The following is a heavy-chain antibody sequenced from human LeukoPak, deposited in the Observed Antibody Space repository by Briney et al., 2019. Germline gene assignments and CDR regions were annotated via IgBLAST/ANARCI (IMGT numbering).Heavy chain of an antibody. CDR1: GFTFSSFP. Sequence: GGSPRLSCAASGFTFSSFPMSWVRQAPGKGLEWVSVISGGGVSTYYADSVKGRFTISRDNSKNTLYLQMNSLRAEDTAVYYCAKWARYCTNGVCYYFDYWGQGTLVTVSS. CDR2: ISGGGVST. V-gene: IGHV3-23*01. D-gene: IGHD2-8*01. J-gene: IGHJ4*02. CDR3: AKWARYCTNGVCYYFDY.